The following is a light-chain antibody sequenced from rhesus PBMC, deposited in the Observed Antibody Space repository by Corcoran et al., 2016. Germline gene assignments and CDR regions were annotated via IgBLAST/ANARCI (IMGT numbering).Light chain of an antibody. CDR2: DTY. CDR1: HGMSRW. V-gene: IGKV1-18*01. CDR3: QQGYNTPLT. Sequence: DIQMTQSPSSLSASVGDKVTITCRASHGMSRWLAWYPQKPGKAPKLLIYDTYTLQSGAPSRFSGSGSGTDYTLTSSSLQPEDFATYSCQQGYNTPLTFGGGTKVEIK. J-gene: IGKJ4*01.